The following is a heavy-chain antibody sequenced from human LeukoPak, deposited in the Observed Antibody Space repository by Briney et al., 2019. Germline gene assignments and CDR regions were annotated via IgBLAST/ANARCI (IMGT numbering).Heavy chain of an antibody. D-gene: IGHD3-10*01. V-gene: IGHV4-31*03. CDR3: ARAITIAYYYGSGSYTYYFDY. CDR1: GGSISSGGYY. J-gene: IGHJ4*02. CDR2: IYYSGST. Sequence: SQTLSLTCTVSGGSISSGGYYWSWIRQHPGKGLEWIGYIYYSGSTYYNPSLKSRVTISADTSKNQFSLKLSSVTAADTAVYYCARAITIAYYYGSGSYTYYFDYWGQGTLVTVSS.